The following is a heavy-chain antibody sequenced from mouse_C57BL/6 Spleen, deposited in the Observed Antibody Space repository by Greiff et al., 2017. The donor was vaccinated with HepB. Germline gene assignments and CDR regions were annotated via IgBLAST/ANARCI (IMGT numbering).Heavy chain of an antibody. CDR3: ARRGGYEKDAKDD. CDR2: ISNGGGST. CDR1: GFTFSGYS. Sequence: EVQLLQSGGGLVQPGGSLKLSCAASGFTFSGYSMYWVRQTPEKRLEWVAYISNGGGSTYYPDTVKGRITISRDNAKNTLTLQKSRLRSEDTAMYYCARRGGYEKDAKDDWGKGTSVTVST. V-gene: IGHV5-12*01. J-gene: IGHJ4*01. D-gene: IGHD2-3*01.